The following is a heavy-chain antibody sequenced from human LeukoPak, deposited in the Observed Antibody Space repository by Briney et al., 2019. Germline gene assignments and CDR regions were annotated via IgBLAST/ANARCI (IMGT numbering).Heavy chain of an antibody. J-gene: IGHJ4*02. CDR2: LYSGGNT. D-gene: IGHD6-19*01. CDR3: ATSTGWPGFDF. CDR1: GFTFSSYS. V-gene: IGHV3-66*01. Sequence: GGSLRLSCAASGFTFSSYSMNWVRQAPGKGLEWVSVLYSGGNTYYADSVKGRFTISRDNSKNTVYLQMNSLRAEDTAVYYCATSTGWPGFDFWGQGTLVTVSS.